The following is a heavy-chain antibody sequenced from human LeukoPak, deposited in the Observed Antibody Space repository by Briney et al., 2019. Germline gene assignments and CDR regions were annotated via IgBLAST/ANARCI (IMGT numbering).Heavy chain of an antibody. CDR3: TFDYGGNTGYFQH. V-gene: IGHV3-49*04. J-gene: IGHJ1*01. CDR2: IRSKAYGGTT. CDR1: GFTFGNYA. D-gene: IGHD4-23*01. Sequence: PGRSLRLSCTASGFTFGNYAMSWVRQAPGKGLEWVGFIRSKAYGGTTEYAASVKGRFTISRDDSKSIAYLQMNSLKTEDTAVYYCTFDYGGNTGYFQHRGQGTLVTVSS.